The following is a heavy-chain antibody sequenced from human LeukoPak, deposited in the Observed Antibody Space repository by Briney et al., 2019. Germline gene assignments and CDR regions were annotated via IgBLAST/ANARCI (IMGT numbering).Heavy chain of an antibody. D-gene: IGHD6-19*01. Sequence: SQTLSLTCTVSGGSISSGGYYWSWIRQHPGKGLEWIGYIYYSGSTYYNPSLKSRVTISVDTSKNQFSLKLSSVTAADTAVYYCASEFRSPVAGTSDAFDIWGQGTMVTVSS. CDR1: GGSISSGGYY. J-gene: IGHJ3*02. V-gene: IGHV4-31*03. CDR3: ASEFRSPVAGTSDAFDI. CDR2: IYYSGST.